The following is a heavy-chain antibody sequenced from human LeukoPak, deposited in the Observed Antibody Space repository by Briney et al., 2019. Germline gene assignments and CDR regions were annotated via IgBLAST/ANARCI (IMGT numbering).Heavy chain of an antibody. J-gene: IGHJ4*02. V-gene: IGHV1-69*05. CDR3: ARDYYGSGRSD. CDR1: GGTFTRYA. Sequence: SVKVSCKASGGTFTRYAISWVRQAPGQGVERMGGIIPIFGTANYAQKLQGRVTITTEESTSTAYMELSSLRSEDTAVYYCARDYYGSGRSDWGQGTLVTVSS. CDR2: IIPIFGTA. D-gene: IGHD3-10*01.